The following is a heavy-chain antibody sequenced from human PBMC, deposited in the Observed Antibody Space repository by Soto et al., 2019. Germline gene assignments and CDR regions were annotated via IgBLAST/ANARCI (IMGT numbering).Heavy chain of an antibody. Sequence: EVQLVESGGGLVQPGRSLRLSCAASGFTFDDYAMHWVRQAPGKGLEWVSDINWNSGSIGYADSVKGRFTISRDNAKNSLYMQMNSLRAEDTALYYCAKGRGGYSGYDLDYWGQGTLVTVSS. CDR1: GFTFDDYA. D-gene: IGHD5-12*01. CDR2: INWNSGSI. V-gene: IGHV3-9*01. CDR3: AKGRGGYSGYDLDY. J-gene: IGHJ4*02.